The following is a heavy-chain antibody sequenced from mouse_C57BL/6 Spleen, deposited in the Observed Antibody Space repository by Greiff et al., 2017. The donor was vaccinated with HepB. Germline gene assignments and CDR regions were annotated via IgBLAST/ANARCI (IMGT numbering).Heavy chain of an antibody. J-gene: IGHJ2*01. CDR1: GFTFSDYY. V-gene: IGHV5-16*01. D-gene: IGHD2-14*01. CDR3: ARDGTGCFDY. Sequence: EVQRVESEGGLVQPGSSMKLSCTASGFTFSDYYMAWVRQVPEKGLEWVANINYDGSSTYYLDSLKSRFIISRDNAKNILYLQMSRLKSEDTATYYCARDGTGCFDYWGQGTTLTVSS. CDR2: INYDGSST.